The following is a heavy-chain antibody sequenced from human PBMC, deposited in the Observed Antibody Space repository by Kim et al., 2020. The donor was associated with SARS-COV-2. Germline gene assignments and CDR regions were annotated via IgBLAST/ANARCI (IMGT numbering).Heavy chain of an antibody. CDR3: AKDMRRMATRAWNY. J-gene: IGHJ4*02. D-gene: IGHD1-26*01. V-gene: IGHV3-9*01. CDR1: GFTFDDYA. CDR2: ISWNSGSI. Sequence: GGSLRLSCAASGFTFDDYAMHWVRQAPGKGLEWVSGISWNSGSIGYADSVKGRFTISRDNAKNSLYLQMNSLRAEDTALYYCAKDMRRMATRAWNYWGQGTLVTVSS.